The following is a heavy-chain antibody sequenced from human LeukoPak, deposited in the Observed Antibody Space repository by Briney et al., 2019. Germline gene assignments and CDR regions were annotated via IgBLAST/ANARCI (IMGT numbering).Heavy chain of an antibody. D-gene: IGHD3-10*01. CDR3: ARDFGSGADV. CDR2: IWYDGSNK. V-gene: IGHV3-33*01. CDR1: GMTFSSYG. J-gene: IGHJ4*02. Sequence: QPGRSLRLSCAASGMTFSSYGMHWVRQAPGKGLEWVSLIWYDGSNKYYGDSVKGRFTISRDNSKNMLYLQMNSLRADDTAVYYCARDFGSGADVWGQGTLVSVSS.